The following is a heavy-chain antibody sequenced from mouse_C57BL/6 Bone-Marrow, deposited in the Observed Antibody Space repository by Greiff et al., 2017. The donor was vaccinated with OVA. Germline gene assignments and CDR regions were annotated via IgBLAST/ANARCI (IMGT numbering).Heavy chain of an antibody. D-gene: IGHD1-1*02. CDR3: AYYGPQDYAMDY. CDR2: ISDGGSYT. J-gene: IGHJ4*01. CDR1: GFTFSSYA. Sequence: EVQRVESGGGLVKPGGSLKLSCAASGFTFSSYAMSWVRQTPEKRLEWVATISDGGSYTYYPDNVKGRFTISRDNAKNNLYLQMSHLKSEDTAMYYCAYYGPQDYAMDYWGQGTSVTVSS. V-gene: IGHV5-4*01.